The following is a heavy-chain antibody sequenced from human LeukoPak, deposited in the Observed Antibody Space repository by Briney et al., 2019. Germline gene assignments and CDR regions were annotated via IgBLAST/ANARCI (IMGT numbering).Heavy chain of an antibody. J-gene: IGHJ4*02. D-gene: IGHD3-9*01. CDR1: GFTFDEYN. CDR2: ITGDHIST. V-gene: IGHV3-43*02. CDR3: AREPADGQKSFDWIFAFDS. Sequence: GGSLRLSRAASGFTFDEYNMHWVRQVPGKGLEWIALITGDHISTYYADSVKGRFTVSRDNNENSLYLQMSSLRIEDSALYYCAREPADGQKSFDWIFAFDSWGQGTLITVSS.